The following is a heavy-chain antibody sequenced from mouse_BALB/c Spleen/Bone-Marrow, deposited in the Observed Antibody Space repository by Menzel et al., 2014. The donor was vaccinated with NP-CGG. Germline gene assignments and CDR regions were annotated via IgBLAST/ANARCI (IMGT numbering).Heavy chain of an antibody. CDR1: GFTFSSFG. CDR3: TRGGNWEDFDY. D-gene: IGHD4-1*01. J-gene: IGHJ2*01. CDR2: ISSGSSTI. Sequence: EVKVEESGGGLVQPGGSRKLSCAASGFTFSSFGMHWVRQAPERGLEWVAYISSGSSTIFYADTVKGRFAISRDNPKNTLFLQMTSLRSEDTAMYYCTRGGNWEDFDYWGQGTTPTVSS. V-gene: IGHV5-17*02.